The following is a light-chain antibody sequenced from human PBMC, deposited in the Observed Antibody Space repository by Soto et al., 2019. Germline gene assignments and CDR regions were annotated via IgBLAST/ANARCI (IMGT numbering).Light chain of an antibody. Sequence: QAVVTQEPSLSVSPGRTVTLTCGLSSGSVSTSYYPSWHQQTPGQAPRTLIYNTNTRSSGVPDRFSGSILGNKAALIITGAQADDESDYYCVLYMGGGVWVFGGGTKLTVL. CDR1: SGSVSTSYY. V-gene: IGLV8-61*01. CDR3: VLYMGGGVWV. J-gene: IGLJ3*02. CDR2: NTN.